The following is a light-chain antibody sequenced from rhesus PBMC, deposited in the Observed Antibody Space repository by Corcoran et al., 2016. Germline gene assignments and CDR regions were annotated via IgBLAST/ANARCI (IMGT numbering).Light chain of an antibody. Sequence: DIQMTQSPSSLSASVGDRVTITCRASPGISNNLAWYQQKPGKVLKLLLYKASTLQSGIPSRLSGSGSGTDFTLTISSLQPEDFATYSCQHGYGILYSFGQGTKVEIK. CDR3: QHGYGILYS. CDR2: KAS. J-gene: IGKJ2*01. CDR1: PGISNN. V-gene: IGKV1-25*01.